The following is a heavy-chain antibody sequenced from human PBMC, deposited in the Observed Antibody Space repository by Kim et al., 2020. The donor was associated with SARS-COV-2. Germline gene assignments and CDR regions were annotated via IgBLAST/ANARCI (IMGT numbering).Heavy chain of an antibody. CDR2: IKQDGSEK. CDR1: GFTFSSYW. D-gene: IGHD6-13*01. CDR3: ARDVGQQLARGWFDP. V-gene: IGHV3-7*01. Sequence: GGSLRLSCAASGFTFSSYWMSWVRQAPGKGLEWVANIKQDGSEKYYVDSVKGRFTISRDNAKNSLYLQMNSLRAEDTAVYYCARDVGQQLARGWFDPWGQGTLVTVSS. J-gene: IGHJ5*02.